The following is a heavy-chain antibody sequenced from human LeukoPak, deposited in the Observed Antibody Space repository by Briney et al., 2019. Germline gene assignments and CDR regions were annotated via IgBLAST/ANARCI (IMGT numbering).Heavy chain of an antibody. CDR2: IYPGDSDT. D-gene: IGHD2-15*01. J-gene: IGHJ4*02. Sequence: GEALKISCKGSGYSFTTYWIGWGRQMPGKGLGWMGIIYPGDSDTRYSPSFQGQVTISADKSSSTAYLQWSSLKASDTAMYYCTRARYCSGGSCFAEYWGQGTLVTVSS. CDR1: GYSFTTYW. V-gene: IGHV5-51*01. CDR3: TRARYCSGGSCFAEY.